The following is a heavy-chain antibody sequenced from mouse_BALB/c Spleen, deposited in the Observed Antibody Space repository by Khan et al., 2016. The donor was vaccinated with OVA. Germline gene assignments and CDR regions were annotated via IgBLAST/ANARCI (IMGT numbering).Heavy chain of an antibody. CDR1: GFTFSTYA. J-gene: IGHJ3*01. CDR2: ISSDGDYT. D-gene: IGHD2-5*01. CDR3: ARSPYSNFAY. Sequence: EVELVESGGGLVKPGGSLKLSCAASGFTFSTYAMSWVRQTPEKRLEWVATISSDGDYTYYPDNVTGRFTFSRDNAKNTLYMQMSSLRSEDTAMYYCARSPYSNFAYWGQGTLVTVSA. V-gene: IGHV5-9-3*01.